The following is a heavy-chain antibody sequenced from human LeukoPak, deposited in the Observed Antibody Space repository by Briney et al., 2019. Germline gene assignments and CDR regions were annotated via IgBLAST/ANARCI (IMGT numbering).Heavy chain of an antibody. V-gene: IGHV3-49*04. CDR2: IRSKAYGGTT. D-gene: IGHD5-18*01. CDR3: TRDRVPPSVDTAMVTAFDI. CDR1: GFIFSTYN. J-gene: IGHJ3*02. Sequence: QSGGSLRLSCTASGFIFSTYNMNWVRQAPGKELEWVGFIRSKAYGGTTEYAASVKGRFTISRDDSKSIAYLQMNSLKTEDTAVYYCTRDRVPPSVDTAMVTAFDIWGQGTMVTVSS.